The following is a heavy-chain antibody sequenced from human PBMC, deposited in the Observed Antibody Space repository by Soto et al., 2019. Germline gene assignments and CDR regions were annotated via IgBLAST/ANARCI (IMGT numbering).Heavy chain of an antibody. CDR2: ISGSGGST. J-gene: IGHJ4*02. CDR1: GFTFSSYA. D-gene: IGHD2-2*01. CDR3: AKIPYIVVVPAATY. V-gene: IGHV3-23*01. Sequence: GGSLRLSCAASGFTFSSYAMSWVRQAPGKGLEWVSAISGSGGSTYYADSVKGRFTISRDNSKNTLYLQMNSLRAEDTAVYYCAKIPYIVVVPAATYWGQGTLVTVSS.